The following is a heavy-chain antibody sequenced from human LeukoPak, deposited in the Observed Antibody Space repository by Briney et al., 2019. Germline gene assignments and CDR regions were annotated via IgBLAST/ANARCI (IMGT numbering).Heavy chain of an antibody. CDR3: ARGVYIATAQYGY. D-gene: IGHD6-13*01. CDR2: IYYSGAT. J-gene: IGHJ4*02. Sequence: SETLSLTCTVSGGSISSYYWSWIRQPPGKGLEWIGYIYYSGATNYNPSLKSRVTISVDTSKNQFSLKLSSVTAADTVVYYCARGVYIATAQYGYWGQGTLVTVSS. V-gene: IGHV4-59*01. CDR1: GGSISSYY.